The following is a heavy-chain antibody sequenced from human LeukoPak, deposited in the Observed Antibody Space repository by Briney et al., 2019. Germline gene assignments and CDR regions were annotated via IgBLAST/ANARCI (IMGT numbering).Heavy chain of an antibody. Sequence: SETLSLTCTVSGDSISSGYYWGWIRQPPGKGLEWIGSIYNSGSTYYNPSLKSRVTISVDTSKNQFSLKLRSVTAADTAMYYCARAYSSSWYYNWFDPWGQGTLVTVSS. D-gene: IGHD6-13*01. CDR3: ARAYSSSWYYNWFDP. J-gene: IGHJ5*02. CDR1: GDSISSGYY. CDR2: IYNSGST. V-gene: IGHV4-38-2*02.